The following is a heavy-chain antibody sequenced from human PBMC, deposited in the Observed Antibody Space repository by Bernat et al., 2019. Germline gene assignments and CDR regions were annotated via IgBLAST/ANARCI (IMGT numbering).Heavy chain of an antibody. V-gene: IGHV1-3*01. CDR3: ARDGNAYGMDV. CDR1: GYTFTIYA. Sequence: QVQLVQSGAEVKKPGASVKVSCKASGYTFTIYAMHWVRQAPGQRLEWMGWINAGNGNTKYSQKFQGRVTITRDRSASTAYMELSSLRSEDTAVYYCARDGNAYGMDVWGQGTTVTVSS. J-gene: IGHJ6*02. CDR2: INAGNGNT.